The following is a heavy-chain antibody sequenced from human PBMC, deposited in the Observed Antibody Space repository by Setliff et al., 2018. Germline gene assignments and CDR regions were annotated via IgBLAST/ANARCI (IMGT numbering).Heavy chain of an antibody. CDR3: TVYNTGSSKDHY. J-gene: IGHJ4*02. Sequence: SETLSLTCTVSGGSISSSSYYWGWIRQPPGKGLEWIGSIYYSGSTYYNPSLNSRLTISVDTSKNQFSLRLTSVTAADTALYYCTVYNTGSSKDHYWGQGTPVTVSS. D-gene: IGHD2-8*02. CDR2: IYYSGST. CDR1: GGSISSSSYY. V-gene: IGHV4-39*07.